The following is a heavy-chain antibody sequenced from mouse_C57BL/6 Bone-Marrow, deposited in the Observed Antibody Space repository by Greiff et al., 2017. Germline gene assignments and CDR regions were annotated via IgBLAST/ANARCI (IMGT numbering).Heavy chain of an antibody. Sequence: VHVKQSGPELVKPGASVKISCKASGYSFTGYYMNWVKQSPEKSLEWIGEINPSTGGTTYNQKFKAKATLTVDKSSSTAYMQLKSLTSEDSAVYYCARKPPYYGSRGFAYWGQGTLVTVSA. CDR3: ARKPPYYGSRGFAY. CDR2: INPSTGGT. D-gene: IGHD1-1*01. J-gene: IGHJ3*01. V-gene: IGHV1-42*01. CDR1: GYSFTGYY.